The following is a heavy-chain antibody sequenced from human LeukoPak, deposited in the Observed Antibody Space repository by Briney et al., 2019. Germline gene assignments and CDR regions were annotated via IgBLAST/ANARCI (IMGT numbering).Heavy chain of an antibody. J-gene: IGHJ4*02. CDR1: GGSISSSSYH. V-gene: IGHV4-39*07. D-gene: IGHD3-3*01. Sequence: SETLSLTCTVSGGSISSSSYHWGWIRQPPGKGLEWIGSIHYSGSTYYNPSLKSRVTISVDTSKNQFSLKLSSVTAADTAVYYCARSRVFWSGYPFDYWGQGTLVTVSS. CDR2: IHYSGST. CDR3: ARSRVFWSGYPFDY.